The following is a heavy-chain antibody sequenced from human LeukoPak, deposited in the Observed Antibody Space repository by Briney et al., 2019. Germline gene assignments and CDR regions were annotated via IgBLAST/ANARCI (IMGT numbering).Heavy chain of an antibody. CDR1: GDSISNYY. CDR2: IYYSGST. CDR3: ARRGYDSSGYYRNY. Sequence: SETLSLTCTVSGDSISNYYWGWIRQPPGKGLEWIGSIYYSGSTYYNPSLKSRVTISVDTSKNQFSLKLSSVTAADTAVYYCARRGYDSSGYYRNYWGQGTLVTVSS. D-gene: IGHD3-22*01. J-gene: IGHJ4*02. V-gene: IGHV4-39*01.